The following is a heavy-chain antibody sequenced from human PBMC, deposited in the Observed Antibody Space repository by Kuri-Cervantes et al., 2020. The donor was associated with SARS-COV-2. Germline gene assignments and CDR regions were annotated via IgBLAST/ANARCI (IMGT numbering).Heavy chain of an antibody. Sequence: SETLSLTCAVPGGSISSGGYSWSWIRQPPGKGLEWIGYIYHSGSTYFNPSLKSRVTLSADRSKNQFSLNLTSVTAADTAVYYCARVDSSLTIDYWGQGTLVTVSS. V-gene: IGHV4-30-2*01. D-gene: IGHD6-13*01. CDR2: IYHSGST. CDR1: GGSISSGGYS. CDR3: ARVDSSLTIDY. J-gene: IGHJ4*02.